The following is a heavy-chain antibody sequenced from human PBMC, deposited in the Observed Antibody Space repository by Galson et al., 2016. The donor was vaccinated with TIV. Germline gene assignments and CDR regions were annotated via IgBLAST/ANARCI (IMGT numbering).Heavy chain of an antibody. D-gene: IGHD2-2*01. CDR3: ARPRKGVQHQHYYSMDV. Sequence: SVKVSCKASGGTFSLHAISWVRQAPGQGLEWMGGIIPMFGTANYAQKFQGRATITADESTNTAYMELSSLRSEDADVYYCARPRKGVQHQHYYSMDVWGQGTTITVSS. J-gene: IGHJ6*02. CDR2: IIPMFGTA. V-gene: IGHV1-69*13. CDR1: GGTFSLHA.